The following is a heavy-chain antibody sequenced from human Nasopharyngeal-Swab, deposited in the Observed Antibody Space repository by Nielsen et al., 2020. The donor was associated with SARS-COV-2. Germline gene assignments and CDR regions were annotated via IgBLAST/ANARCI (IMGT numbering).Heavy chain of an antibody. CDR1: GFTFSSYA. V-gene: IGHV3-23*01. D-gene: IGHD6-6*01. Sequence: GASLKISCAASGFTFSSYAMSWVRQAPGKGLEWVSAISGSGGSTYYADSVKGRFTISRDNSKNTLYLQMNSLRAEDTAVYYCAKGGSSVIAWFDPWGQGTLVTVSS. CDR2: ISGSGGST. CDR3: AKGGSSVIAWFDP. J-gene: IGHJ5*02.